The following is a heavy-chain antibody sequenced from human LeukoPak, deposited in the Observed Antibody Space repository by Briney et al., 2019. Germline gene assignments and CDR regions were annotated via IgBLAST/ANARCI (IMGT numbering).Heavy chain of an antibody. V-gene: IGHV1-24*01. D-gene: IGHD6-19*01. CDR3: ATVTGSSGY. CDR1: GGTFSSYA. J-gene: IGHJ4*02. Sequence: ASVKVSCKASGGTFSSYAISWVRQAPGKGLEWMGRVDPEDGETIYAEKFQGRVTMTEDTSTDTAYMELSSLRSEDTAVYYCATVTGSSGYWGQGTLVTVSS. CDR2: VDPEDGET.